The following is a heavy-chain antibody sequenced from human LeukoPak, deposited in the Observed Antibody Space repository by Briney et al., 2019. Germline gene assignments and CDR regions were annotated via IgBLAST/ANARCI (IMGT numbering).Heavy chain of an antibody. D-gene: IGHD6-19*01. CDR1: GGSISSSSYY. Sequence: SETLSLTCTVSGGSISSSSYYWGWIRQPPGKGLEWIGSIYYSGSTYYNPSLKSRVTISVDTSKNQFSLKLSSVTAADTAVYYCAGPTPSAGYSGGAFDYWGQGTLSPSPQ. CDR3: AGPTPSAGYSGGAFDY. V-gene: IGHV4-39*01. CDR2: IYYSGST. J-gene: IGHJ4*02.